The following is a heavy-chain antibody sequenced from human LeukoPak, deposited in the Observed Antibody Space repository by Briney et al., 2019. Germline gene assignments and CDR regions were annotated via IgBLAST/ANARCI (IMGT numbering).Heavy chain of an antibody. CDR2: IKQDGSEK. D-gene: IGHD3/OR15-3a*01. CDR1: GFTFGDTW. CDR3: ATSYDMGWLIGY. J-gene: IGHJ4*02. Sequence: GGFLRLSCAASGFTFGDTWMNWVRQVPGQGLEWVANIKQDGSEKFYVASVKGRFTISRDNGKSSLYLQMNSLRAEDTALYYCATSYDMGWLIGYWGQGTLVTVSS. V-gene: IGHV3-7*03.